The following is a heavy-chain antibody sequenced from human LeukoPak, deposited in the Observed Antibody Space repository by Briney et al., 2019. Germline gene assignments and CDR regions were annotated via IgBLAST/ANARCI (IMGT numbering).Heavy chain of an antibody. CDR3: AKGPTTVVDY. Sequence: GGSLRLSCSASGFTFSTYAMSWVRQAPGKGLEWVSAISVSGGSTYYADSVKVRFTISRDNSKNTLYLQMNSLRTEDTAVYYCAKGPTTVVDYWGQGTLVTVSS. J-gene: IGHJ4*02. CDR1: GFTFSTYA. D-gene: IGHD4-17*01. CDR2: ISVSGGST. V-gene: IGHV3-23*01.